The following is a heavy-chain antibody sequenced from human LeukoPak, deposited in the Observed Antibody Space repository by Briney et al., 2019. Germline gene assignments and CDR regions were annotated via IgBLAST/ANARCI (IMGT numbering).Heavy chain of an antibody. D-gene: IGHD2-15*01. CDR2: INHSGST. V-gene: IGHV4-34*01. CDR1: GGSFSGYY. Sequence: SETLSLTCAAYGGSFSGYYWSWIRQPPGKGLEWIGEINHSGSTNYNPSLKSRVTISVDTSKNQFSLKLSSVTAADTAVYYCARGRVVAATMGFWFDPWGQGTLVTVSS. J-gene: IGHJ5*02. CDR3: ARGRVVAATMGFWFDP.